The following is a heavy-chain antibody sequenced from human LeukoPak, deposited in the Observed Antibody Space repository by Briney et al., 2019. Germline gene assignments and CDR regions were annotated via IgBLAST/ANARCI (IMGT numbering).Heavy chain of an antibody. V-gene: IGHV3-23*01. J-gene: IGHJ6*03. D-gene: IGHD2-15*01. CDR1: GFTFSRHG. Sequence: GGSLRLSCVASGFTFSRHGMSWVRQAPGRGLEWVSAISTTGGTTYYADSVRGRFTISRDNSRNTLYLQMNSLRAEDTAIYYCAKNGDRGAYCSGGTCYPYYYYYMDVWGKGTTVIISS. CDR2: ISTTGGTT. CDR3: AKNGDRGAYCSGGTCYPYYYYYMDV.